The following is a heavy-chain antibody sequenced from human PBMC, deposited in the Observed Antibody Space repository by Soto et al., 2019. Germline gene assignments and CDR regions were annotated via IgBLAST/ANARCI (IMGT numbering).Heavy chain of an antibody. CDR1: GFTFSDYY. Sequence: GGSLRLSCAASGFTFSDYYMSWIRQAPGKGLEWVSYISSSGGTIYYADSVKGRFTISRDNAKNSLYLQMNSLRAEDTAVYYCARAHTGYTSSWYGFSDYWGQGTLVTVSS. V-gene: IGHV3-11*01. CDR2: ISSSGGTI. CDR3: ARAHTGYTSSWYGFSDY. J-gene: IGHJ4*02. D-gene: IGHD6-13*01.